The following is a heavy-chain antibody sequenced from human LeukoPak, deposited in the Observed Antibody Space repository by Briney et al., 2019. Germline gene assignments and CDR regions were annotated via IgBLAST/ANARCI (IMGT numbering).Heavy chain of an antibody. D-gene: IGHD5-18*01. Sequence: ASVKVSCKASGGTFSSYEISWVRQAPGQGLEWMGWINTNTGNPTYAQGFTGRFVFSLDTSVSTAYLQISSLKAEDTAVYYCAREELSGYSYGFLRESYYYYMDVWGKGTTVTVSS. CDR3: AREELSGYSYGFLRESYYYYMDV. CDR2: INTNTGNP. CDR1: GGTFSSYE. V-gene: IGHV7-4-1*02. J-gene: IGHJ6*03.